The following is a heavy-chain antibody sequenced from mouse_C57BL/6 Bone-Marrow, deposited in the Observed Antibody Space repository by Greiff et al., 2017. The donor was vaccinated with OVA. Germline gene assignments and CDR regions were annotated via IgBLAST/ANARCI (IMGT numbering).Heavy chain of an antibody. CDR3: ARSGIVPFDY. Sequence: VQLQQSGAELVRPGTSVKVSCKASGYAFTNYLIEWVKQRPGQGLEWIGVINPGSGGTKYNEKVKGKATLTADQSSSPAYMQLSSLTSEDSAVYFCARSGIVPFDYWGQGTTLTVSA. J-gene: IGHJ2*01. CDR2: INPGSGGT. CDR1: GYAFTNYL. V-gene: IGHV1-54*01. D-gene: IGHD2-5*01.